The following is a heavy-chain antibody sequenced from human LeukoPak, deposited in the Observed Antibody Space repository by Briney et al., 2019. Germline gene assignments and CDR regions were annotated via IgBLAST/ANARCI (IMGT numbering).Heavy chain of an antibody. D-gene: IGHD6-13*01. CDR1: GGSISSYY. V-gene: IGHV4-4*07. J-gene: IGHJ4*02. Sequence: KPSETLSLTCTVSGGSISSYYWSWIRQPAGKGLEWIGRIYTSGSTNYNPSLKSRVPMSVDTSKNQFSLKLSSVTAAGTAVYYCARVDSSSWSEHFFDYWGQGTLVTVSS. CDR2: IYTSGST. CDR3: ARVDSSSWSEHFFDY.